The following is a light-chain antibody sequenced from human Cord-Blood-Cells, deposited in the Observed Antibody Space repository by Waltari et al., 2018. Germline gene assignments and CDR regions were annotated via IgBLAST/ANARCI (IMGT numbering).Light chain of an antibody. V-gene: IGLV2-14*03. Sequence: QSALTQPASVSGSPGQSLTISCPGTSSDVGGYNHVSWYQQHPGKAPKLMIYDVSNRPSGVSNRFSGSKSGNTASLTISGLQAEDEADYYCSSYTSSSTWVFGGGTKLTVL. CDR2: DVS. CDR3: SSYTSSSTWV. J-gene: IGLJ3*02. CDR1: SSDVGGYNH.